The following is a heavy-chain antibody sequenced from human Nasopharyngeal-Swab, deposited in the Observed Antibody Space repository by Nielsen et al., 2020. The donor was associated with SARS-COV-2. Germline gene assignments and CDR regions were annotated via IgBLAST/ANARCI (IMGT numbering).Heavy chain of an antibody. CDR1: GGSISSGSYY. CDR2: IYTSGST. D-gene: IGHD3-22*01. J-gene: IGHJ3*02. Sequence: SCTVSGGSISSGSYYWSWIRQPAGKGLEWIGRIYTSGSTNYNPSLKSRVTISVDTSKNQFSLKLSSVTAADTAVYYCARVGYYDSSGYPGAFDIWGQGTMVTVSS. CDR3: ARVGYYDSSGYPGAFDI. V-gene: IGHV4-61*02.